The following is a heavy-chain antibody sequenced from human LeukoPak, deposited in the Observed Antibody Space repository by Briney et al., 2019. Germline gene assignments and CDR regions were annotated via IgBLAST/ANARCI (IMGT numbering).Heavy chain of an antibody. CDR3: AKDYDILTGYSIGYYFDY. D-gene: IGHD3-9*01. Sequence: GRSLRLSCAASGFDFSGYGMHWVRQAPGKGLEWVAVISYDGSNRYYGDSVKGRFTIYRDNSKNTLYLQMNSLRAEDSAVCYCAKDYDILTGYSIGYYFDYWGQGTLVTVSS. CDR1: GFDFSGYG. CDR2: ISYDGSNR. V-gene: IGHV3-30*18. J-gene: IGHJ4*02.